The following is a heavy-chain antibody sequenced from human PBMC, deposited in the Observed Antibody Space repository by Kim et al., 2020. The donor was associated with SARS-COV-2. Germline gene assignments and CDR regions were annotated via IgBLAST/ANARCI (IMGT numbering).Heavy chain of an antibody. CDR3: ARLQVSSLGGWFDP. CDR1: GGSISSINFY. V-gene: IGHV4-39*01. CDR2: IYYSGST. D-gene: IGHD3-10*01. J-gene: IGHJ5*02. Sequence: SETLSLTCTVSGGSISSINFYWTWIRQPPGKGLEWIGTIYYSGSTYYNPSLKSRVTISVDTSKNQFSLKLSSVTAADTTVYYCARLQVSSLGGWFDPWGQGTLVTVSS.